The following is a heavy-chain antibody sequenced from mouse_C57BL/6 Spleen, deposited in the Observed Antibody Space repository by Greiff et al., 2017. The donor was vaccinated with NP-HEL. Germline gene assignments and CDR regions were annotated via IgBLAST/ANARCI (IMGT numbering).Heavy chain of an antibody. CDR2: IDPSDSYT. Sequence: QVQLQQPGAELVKPGASVKLSCKASGYTFTSYWMQWVKQRPGQGLEWIGEIDPSDSYTNYNQKLKGKATLTVDTSSSTAYMQLSSLTSEDAAVYYCARGGTALDYWGQGTTLTVSS. J-gene: IGHJ2*01. V-gene: IGHV1-50*01. CDR3: ARGGTALDY. CDR1: GYTFTSYW. D-gene: IGHD1-2*01.